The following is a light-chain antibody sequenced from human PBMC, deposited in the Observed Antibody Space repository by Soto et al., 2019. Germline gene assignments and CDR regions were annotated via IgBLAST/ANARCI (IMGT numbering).Light chain of an antibody. CDR3: SSYSISSTLHYV. J-gene: IGLJ1*01. Sequence: QSALTQPASVSGSPGQSITISCTGSSSDVGAYNYVSWYQQHPGEAPKLMIYEVSNRPSRISNRFSGSKSGITASLTISGLQAEAEADYYCSSYSISSTLHYVFGTGTKVTVL. CDR1: SSDVGAYNY. CDR2: EVS. V-gene: IGLV2-14*01.